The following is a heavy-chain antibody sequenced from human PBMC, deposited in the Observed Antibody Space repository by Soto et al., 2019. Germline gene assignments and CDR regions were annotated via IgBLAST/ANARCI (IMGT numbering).Heavy chain of an antibody. CDR2: INQDGSEK. J-gene: IGHJ4*02. D-gene: IGHD6-19*01. Sequence: EVQLVESGGGLVQPGGSLRLSCAASGFTFSNYWMSWVRQAPGKGLQWGANINQDGSEKYYVDSVKGRFTISRDNSKNSLYLQMNTLRAEDTAVYYCASPQQWLAQRGDFDYWGQGTLVTVSS. V-gene: IGHV3-7*05. CDR3: ASPQQWLAQRGDFDY. CDR1: GFTFSNYW.